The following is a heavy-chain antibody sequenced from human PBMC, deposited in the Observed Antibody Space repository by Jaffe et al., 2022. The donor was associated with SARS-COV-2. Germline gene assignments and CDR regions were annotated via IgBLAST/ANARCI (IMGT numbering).Heavy chain of an antibody. V-gene: IGHV3-66*02. D-gene: IGHD2-21*01. CDR1: GFTVSAHY. CDR3: ARTPYGGGG. Sequence: EVQLEESGGDLVQPGGSLRLSCAASGFTVSAHYMNWVRQAPGKGLEWISLIYNDAGGGTTFYADSVKGRFTISRDTSKNTLFLQMNSLRPEDTAMYYCARTPYGGGGWGQGTLVTVSS. CDR2: IYNDAGGGTT. J-gene: IGHJ4*02.